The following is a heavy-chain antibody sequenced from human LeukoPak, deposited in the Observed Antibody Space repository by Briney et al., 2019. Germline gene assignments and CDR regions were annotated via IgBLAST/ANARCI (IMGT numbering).Heavy chain of an antibody. V-gene: IGHV3-30*07. CDR3: AKGPPGIAVAGYFDY. CDR1: GFTFSSYA. Sequence: GGSLRLSCAASGFTFSSYAMHWVRQAPGKGLEWVAVISYDGSNKYYADSVKGRFTISRDNSKNTLYLQMNSLRAEDTAVYYCAKGPPGIAVAGYFDYWGQGTLVTVSS. J-gene: IGHJ4*02. D-gene: IGHD6-19*01. CDR2: ISYDGSNK.